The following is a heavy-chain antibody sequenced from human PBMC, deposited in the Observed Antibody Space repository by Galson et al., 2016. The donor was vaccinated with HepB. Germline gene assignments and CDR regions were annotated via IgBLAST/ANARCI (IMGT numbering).Heavy chain of an antibody. Sequence: SVKVSCKASGYAFTNHAIHWVRQAPGQRLEWMGWINDGNGNRKYSQKFQGRVTITRDTSASTDYMELSSLTSEDTDVYYCAIIGARYSSGWSNWGQGTLVTVSS. D-gene: IGHD6-19*01. CDR3: AIIGARYSSGWSN. V-gene: IGHV1-3*01. CDR2: INDGNGNR. CDR1: GYAFTNHA. J-gene: IGHJ4*02.